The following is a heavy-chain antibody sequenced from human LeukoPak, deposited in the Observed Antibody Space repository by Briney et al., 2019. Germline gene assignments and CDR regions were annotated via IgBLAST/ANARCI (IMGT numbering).Heavy chain of an antibody. Sequence: GGSLRLSCAASGFIFSTYGIHWVRQAPGKGLEWVAVISNDGSNKYYADSVKGRFTISRDNSKNTLYLQMNSLRAEDTAVYYCAKGLSGGGQRGYFDYWGQGTLVTVSS. D-gene: IGHD4-23*01. V-gene: IGHV3-30*18. CDR2: ISNDGSNK. CDR3: AKGLSGGGQRGYFDY. J-gene: IGHJ4*02. CDR1: GFIFSTYG.